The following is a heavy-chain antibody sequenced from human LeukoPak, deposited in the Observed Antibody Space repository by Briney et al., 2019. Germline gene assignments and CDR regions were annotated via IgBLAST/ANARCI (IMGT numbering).Heavy chain of an antibody. D-gene: IGHD3-3*01. CDR2: IYYSGST. Sequence: PSETLSLTCTVSGDSISSTRYYWGWIRQPPGKGLEWIANIYYSGSTYYNPSLKSRVTISVDTSKNQFFLKLTSVTAADTAVYYCARQYDFWSGLNNWFDPWGQGTLVTVSS. V-gene: IGHV4-39*01. J-gene: IGHJ5*02. CDR1: GDSISSTRYY. CDR3: ARQYDFWSGLNNWFDP.